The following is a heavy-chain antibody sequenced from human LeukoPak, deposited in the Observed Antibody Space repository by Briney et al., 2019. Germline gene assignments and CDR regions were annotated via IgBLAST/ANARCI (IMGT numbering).Heavy chain of an antibody. CDR3: AKDQELAVAGFFDP. CDR2: ISGSGGST. Sequence: GGSLRLSCAASEFTFSSYGMHWVRQAPGKGLEWVSAISGSGGSTYYADSVKGRFTISRDNSKNTLYLQMNSLRAEDTAVYYCAKDQELAVAGFFDPWGQGTLVTVSS. V-gene: IGHV3-23*01. D-gene: IGHD6-19*01. CDR1: EFTFSSYG. J-gene: IGHJ5*02.